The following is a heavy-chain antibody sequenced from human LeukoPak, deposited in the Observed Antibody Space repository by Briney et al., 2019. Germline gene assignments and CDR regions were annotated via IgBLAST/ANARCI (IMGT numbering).Heavy chain of an antibody. CDR3: ATYSNYVYYYYYMDV. D-gene: IGHD4-11*01. Sequence: ASVKVSCKASGGTFSSYTISWVRQAPGQGLEWMGRIIPILGIANYAQKFQGRVTITADKSTSTAYMELSSLRSEDTAVYYCATYSNYVYYYYYMDVWGKGTTVTVSS. J-gene: IGHJ6*03. V-gene: IGHV1-69*02. CDR1: GGTFSSYT. CDR2: IIPILGIA.